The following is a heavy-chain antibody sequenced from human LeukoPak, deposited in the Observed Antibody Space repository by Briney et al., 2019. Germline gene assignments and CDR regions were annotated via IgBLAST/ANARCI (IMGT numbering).Heavy chain of an antibody. D-gene: IGHD3-10*02. Sequence: GGSLRLSCAASGFIFRSYAMSWVRQAPGKGLEWVSAISGSGGSTYYADSVKGRFTISRDNSKNTLYLQVNSLRAEDTAVYYCAELGITMIGGVWGKGTTVTISS. CDR2: ISGSGGST. J-gene: IGHJ6*04. CDR3: AELGITMIGGV. V-gene: IGHV3-23*01. CDR1: GFIFRSYA.